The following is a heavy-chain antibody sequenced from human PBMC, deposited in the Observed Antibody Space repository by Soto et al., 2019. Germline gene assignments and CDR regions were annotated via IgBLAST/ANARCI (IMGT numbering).Heavy chain of an antibody. CDR3: ARDLWGEEQLVRSHVNWFDP. CDR1: GFTFSSYG. V-gene: IGHV3-33*01. D-gene: IGHD6-6*01. J-gene: IGHJ5*02. Sequence: PGGSLRLSCAASGFTFSSYGMHWVRQAPGKGLEWVAVIWYDGSNKYCADSVKGRFTISRDNSKNTLYLQMNSLRAEDTAVYYCARDLWGEEQLVRSHVNWFDPWGQGTLVTVSS. CDR2: IWYDGSNK.